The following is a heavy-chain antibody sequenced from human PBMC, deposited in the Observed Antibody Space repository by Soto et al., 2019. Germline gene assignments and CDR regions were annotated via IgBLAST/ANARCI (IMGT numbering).Heavy chain of an antibody. CDR2: ISSSSSTI. J-gene: IGHJ5*01. Sequence: QAKRKGREWVSYISSSSSTIFYTDSVKGRFTVSRDNAKNSLYLQMNSLRVEDTAVYYCSILACTSPSKMHTTSLGYAPLVTV. D-gene: IGHD3-16*01. CDR3: SILACTSPSKMHTTS. V-gene: IGHV3-48*01.